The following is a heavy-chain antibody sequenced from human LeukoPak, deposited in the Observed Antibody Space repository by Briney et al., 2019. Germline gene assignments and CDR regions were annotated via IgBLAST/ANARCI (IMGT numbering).Heavy chain of an antibody. CDR1: GGSFSGYY. D-gene: IGHD4-11*01. J-gene: IGHJ4*02. Sequence: SETLSLTCAVYGGSFSGYYWSWIRQPPGKGLEWIGEINHSGSTNYNPSLKSRVTISVDTSKNQFSLKLSSVTAADTAVYYCALIRTTVRRYFGYWGQGTLVTVSP. CDR2: INHSGST. CDR3: ALIRTTVRRYFGY. V-gene: IGHV4-34*01.